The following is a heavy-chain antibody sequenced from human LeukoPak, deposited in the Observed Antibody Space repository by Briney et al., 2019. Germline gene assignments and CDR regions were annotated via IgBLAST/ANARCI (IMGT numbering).Heavy chain of an antibody. CDR2: ISYDGSNK. CDR1: GFTFSSYA. Sequence: PGGSLRLSCAASGFTFSSYAMHWVRQAPGKGLEWVAVISYDGSNKYYADSVKGRFTISRDNSKNTLYLQMNSLRAEDTAVYYCARDPSSRLWPMAFMDWGQGTLVTVSS. J-gene: IGHJ4*02. V-gene: IGHV3-30*04. CDR3: ARDPSSRLWPMAFMD. D-gene: IGHD5-18*01.